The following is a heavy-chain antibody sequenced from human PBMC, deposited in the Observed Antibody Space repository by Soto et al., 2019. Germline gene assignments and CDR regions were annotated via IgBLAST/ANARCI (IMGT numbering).Heavy chain of an antibody. V-gene: IGHV1-2*02. J-gene: IGHJ4*02. CDR2: IGPNSGVT. D-gene: IGHD2-15*01. CDR3: EREPELVGAATDF. Sequence: ASVKVSCKASGYTFTGHYIHWVRQAPGGGLEWMGWIGPNSGVTNYAQKFQGRVSMTRDTSISTVYMELTRLTSDDTAVDFCEREPELVGAATDFWGQGTLVTVSS. CDR1: GYTFTGHY.